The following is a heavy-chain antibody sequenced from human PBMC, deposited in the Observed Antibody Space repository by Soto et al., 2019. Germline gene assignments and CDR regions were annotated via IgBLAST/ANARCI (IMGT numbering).Heavy chain of an antibody. J-gene: IGHJ4*02. CDR1: GGTFSSYA. V-gene: IGHV1-69*01. CDR3: ARDQGRYSTNGVCYTLDY. CDR2: IIPIFGTA. D-gene: IGHD2-8*01. Sequence: QVQLVQSGAEVKKPGSSVKVSCMASGGTFSSYAISWVRQAPGQGLEWMGGIIPIFGTANYAQKFQGTVTITADESTSTAYMELSSLRSEDTAVYYCARDQGRYSTNGVCYTLDYWGQGTLVTVSS.